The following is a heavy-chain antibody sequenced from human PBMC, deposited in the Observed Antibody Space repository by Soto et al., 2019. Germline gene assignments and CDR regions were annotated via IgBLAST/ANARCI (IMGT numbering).Heavy chain of an antibody. Sequence: GGSLRLSCAASGFTFSSYSMNWVRQAPGKGLEWVSSISSSSSYIYYADSVKGRFTISRDNARNSLYLQMNSLRAEDTAVYYCAREGCSGGSCQPKDYYYYMDVWGKGTTVTVSS. CDR2: ISSSSSYI. CDR1: GFTFSSYS. V-gene: IGHV3-21*01. D-gene: IGHD2-15*01. CDR3: AREGCSGGSCQPKDYYYYMDV. J-gene: IGHJ6*03.